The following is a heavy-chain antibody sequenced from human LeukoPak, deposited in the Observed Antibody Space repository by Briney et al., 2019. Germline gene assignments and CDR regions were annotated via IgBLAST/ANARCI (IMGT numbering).Heavy chain of an antibody. CDR2: IYTSGST. D-gene: IGHD3-10*01. Sequence: SETLSLTCTVSGGSISSGSYYWSWIRQPAGKGLEWIGRIYTSGSTNYNPSLKSRVTISVDTSKNQFSLKLSSVTAADTAVYYCARYYGSGSYYTDYYYYYMDVWGKGTTVTVSS. V-gene: IGHV4-61*02. J-gene: IGHJ6*03. CDR3: ARYYGSGSYYTDYYYYYMDV. CDR1: GGSISSGSYY.